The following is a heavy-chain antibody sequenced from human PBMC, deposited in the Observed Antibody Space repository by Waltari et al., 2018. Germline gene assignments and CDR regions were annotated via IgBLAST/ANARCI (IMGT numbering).Heavy chain of an antibody. V-gene: IGHV1-18*01. J-gene: IGHJ4*02. CDR1: GYTFTSYG. CDR3: ARRRDTSEHRAY. CDR2: ISAYNGNT. Sequence: VTISCKASGYTFTSYGISWVRQAPGQGLEWMGWISAYNGNTNYAQKLQGRGTMTTDTSTSTAYMELRSLRSDDTAVYDCARRRDTSEHRAYWGQGTLVTVSS.